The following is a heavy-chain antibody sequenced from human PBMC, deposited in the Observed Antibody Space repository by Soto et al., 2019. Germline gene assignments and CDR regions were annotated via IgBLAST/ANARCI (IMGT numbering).Heavy chain of an antibody. CDR2: ISSSSSTI. J-gene: IGHJ4*02. CDR3: EIYVRYCSSTSCFFDY. V-gene: IGHV3-48*01. CDR1: GFTFSSYS. D-gene: IGHD2-2*01. Sequence: GGSLRLSCAASGFTFSSYSMNWVRQAPGKGLEWVSYISSSSSTIYYADSVKGRFTISRDNAKNSLYLQMNSLRSEDTAVYYCEIYVRYCSSTSCFFDYWGQGTLVTVSS.